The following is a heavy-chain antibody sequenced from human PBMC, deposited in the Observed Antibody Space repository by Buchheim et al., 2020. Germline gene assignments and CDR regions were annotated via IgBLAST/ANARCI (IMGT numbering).Heavy chain of an antibody. Sequence: EVQLVESGGGLVQPGGSLRLSCAASGFSFSSHSMNWVRQAPGKGLEWVSYISKSSSPIYYADSVKGRFTISRDNAKNSPYLQMNSLRAEDTAVYYCARATGVGVFPPGWFDPWGQGTL. CDR1: GFSFSSHS. J-gene: IGHJ5*02. CDR2: ISKSSSPI. V-gene: IGHV3-48*01. D-gene: IGHD1-26*01. CDR3: ARATGVGVFPPGWFDP.